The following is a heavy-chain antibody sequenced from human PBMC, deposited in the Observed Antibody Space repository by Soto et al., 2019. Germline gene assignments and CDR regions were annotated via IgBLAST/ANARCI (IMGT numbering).Heavy chain of an antibody. CDR2: ISPGDSNT. V-gene: IGHV5-51*01. Sequence: GESLKISCKASGYTFSGYWIAWVRQVPGKGLEWMGVISPGDSNTIYNPSFQGQVTISVDKSISTAYLQWNSLKASDTAMYYCARPRNYYDSIGYYYWFDPWGQGTLVTVSS. CDR1: GYTFSGYW. CDR3: ARPRNYYDSIGYYYWFDP. J-gene: IGHJ5*02. D-gene: IGHD3-22*01.